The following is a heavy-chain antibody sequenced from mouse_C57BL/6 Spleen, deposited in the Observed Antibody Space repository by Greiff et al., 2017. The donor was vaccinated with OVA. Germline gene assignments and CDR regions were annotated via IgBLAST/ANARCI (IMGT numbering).Heavy chain of an antibody. D-gene: IGHD3-2*02. CDR2: IYPGDGDT. Sequence: QVQLQQSGAELVKPGASVKISCKASGYAFSSYWMNWVKQRPGKGLEWIGQIYPGDGDTTYNGKFKGKATLTADKSSSTAYMQLSSLTSEDSAVYFCATHRQLRPHYFDYWGQGTTLTVSS. CDR3: ATHRQLRPHYFDY. V-gene: IGHV1-80*01. CDR1: GYAFSSYW. J-gene: IGHJ2*01.